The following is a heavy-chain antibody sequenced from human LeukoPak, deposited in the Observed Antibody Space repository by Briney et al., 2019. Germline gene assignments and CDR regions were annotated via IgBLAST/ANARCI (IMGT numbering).Heavy chain of an antibody. V-gene: IGHV3-7*01. J-gene: IGHJ4*02. CDR1: GFTISSYW. D-gene: IGHD3-22*01. CDR3: ARRNHYDSKETDY. CDR2: INQDGSEK. Sequence: GGSLRLSCAASGFTISSYWMSWLRQAPGKGLEWVVNINQDGSEKYFVDSVKGRFTISRDNAKNSLYLQMSSLRAEDTAVYHCARRNHYDSKETDYWGQGTLVTVSS.